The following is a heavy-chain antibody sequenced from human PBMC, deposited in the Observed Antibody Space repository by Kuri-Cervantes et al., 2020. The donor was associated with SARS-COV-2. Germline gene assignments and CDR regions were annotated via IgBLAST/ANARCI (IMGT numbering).Heavy chain of an antibody. D-gene: IGHD6-6*01. CDR2: ISYDGSNK. V-gene: IGHV3-30*18. J-gene: IGHJ6*02. CDR1: GFTFSPYG. Sequence: GGSLRLSCAASGFTFSPYGMQWVRQAPGKGLEWVAVISYDGSNKYYADSVKGRFTISRDNSKNTLYLQMNSLRAEDTAVYYRAKGLGYYYGMDVWGQGTTVTVSS. CDR3: AKGLGYYYGMDV.